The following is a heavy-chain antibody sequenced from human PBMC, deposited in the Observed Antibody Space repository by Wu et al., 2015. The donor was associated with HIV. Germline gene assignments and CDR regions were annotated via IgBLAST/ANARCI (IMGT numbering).Heavy chain of an antibody. CDR1: GYTFSAYY. CDR2: INPSTSHT. CDR3: ARRGTWGDRFNVIRGGLDV. D-gene: IGHD1-1*01. Sequence: QGHLVQSGAEVKNPGASVKVSCKASGYTFSAYYMHWVRQAPGQGLEWMGWINPSTSHTTYAQNFQGRVTMTRNISINTAYMELNSLRSEDTAVYYCARRGTWGDRFNVIRGGLDVWGQGTTVTVSS. V-gene: IGHV1-8*02. J-gene: IGHJ6*02.